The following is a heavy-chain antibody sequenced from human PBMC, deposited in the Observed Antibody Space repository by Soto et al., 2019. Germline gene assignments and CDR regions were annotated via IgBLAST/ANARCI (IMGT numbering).Heavy chain of an antibody. J-gene: IGHJ5*02. Sequence: QLQLQESGSGLVKPSQTLSLTCTVSGSSITIGGYCWSWIRQPPGQGLEGIGYICNSGNTSYNPSLKSRVTPSLERSKNQDSLNRSSLTAADTAVYYCARVWFGESSWFDPWGQGTLVTFSS. CDR1: GSSITIGGYC. CDR2: ICNSGNT. CDR3: ARVWFGESSWFDP. V-gene: IGHV4-30-2*01. D-gene: IGHD3-10*01.